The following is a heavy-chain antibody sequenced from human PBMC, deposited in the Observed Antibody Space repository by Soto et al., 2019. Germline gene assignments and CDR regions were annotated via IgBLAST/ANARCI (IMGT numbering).Heavy chain of an antibody. V-gene: IGHV1-8*01. CDR1: GYTFTSYD. J-gene: IGHJ6*02. CDR3: ARAYLGRLPRRADYYYALDV. CDR2: MNPNSGNT. D-gene: IGHD1-26*01. Sequence: ASAKVACNASGYTFTSYDIDSVRHATGQGLESLGWMNPNSGNTGYAQKFQGRVTMTRNTSISTAYMELNSLTPGDTAVYYCARAYLGRLPRRADYYYALDVWGQGTTVPVSS.